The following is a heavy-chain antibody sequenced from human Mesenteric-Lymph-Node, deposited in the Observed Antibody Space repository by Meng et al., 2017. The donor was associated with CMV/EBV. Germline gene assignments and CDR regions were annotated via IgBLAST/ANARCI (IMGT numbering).Heavy chain of an antibody. D-gene: IGHD3-3*01. J-gene: IGHJ4*02. CDR3: ARPLSWSGYDFDY. CDR2: INHTGST. CDR1: GGSFRGCY. V-gene: IGHV4-34*01. Sequence: SETLSLTCAVFGGSFRGCYWSWVRQPPGKGLEWIGEINHTGSTNYNPSLKSRVTKSLDTSKNKFSLKLSSVTAADTAVYYCARPLSWSGYDFDYWGQGTLVTVSS.